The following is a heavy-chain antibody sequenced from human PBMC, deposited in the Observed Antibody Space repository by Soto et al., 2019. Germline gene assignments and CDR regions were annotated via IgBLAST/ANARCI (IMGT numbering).Heavy chain of an antibody. CDR1: GCTFSSYA. CDR3: ARDGVYCSSTSCYGNWFDP. V-gene: IGHV1-69*13. D-gene: IGHD2-2*01. Sequence: GVAVKVSCKASGCTFSSYAISWVRQAPGQGLEWMGGIIPIFGTANYAQKFQGRVTITADESTSTAYMGLSSLRSEDTAVYYCARDGVYCSSTSCYGNWFDPWGQGTLVTVSS. J-gene: IGHJ5*02. CDR2: IIPIFGTA.